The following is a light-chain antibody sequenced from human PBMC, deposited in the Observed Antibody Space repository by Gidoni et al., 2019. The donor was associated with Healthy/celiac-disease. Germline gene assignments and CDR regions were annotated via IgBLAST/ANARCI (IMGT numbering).Light chain of an antibody. J-gene: IGLJ1*01. Sequence: QSVLTHPPSASGTPGQRVTISCSGSSSNLGSNTVNWYQQLPGTAPNLLIYSNNQRPSGVPDRFSGSKSGTSASLAISGLQSEDEADYYCAARDDSLNGYVFGTGTKVTVL. CDR3: AARDDSLNGYV. CDR2: SNN. CDR1: SSNLGSNT. V-gene: IGLV1-44*01.